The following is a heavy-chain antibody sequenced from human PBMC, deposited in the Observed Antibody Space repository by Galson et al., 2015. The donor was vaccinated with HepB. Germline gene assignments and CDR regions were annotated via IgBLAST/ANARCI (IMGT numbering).Heavy chain of an antibody. CDR2: IYSGGDT. D-gene: IGHD4-17*01. CDR3: VRANDYSDEGHW. V-gene: IGHV3-53*01. CDR1: GFSVNNNY. J-gene: IGHJ4*02. Sequence: SLRLSCAASGFSVNNNYMTWVRQAPGRGLEWVSVIYSGGDTYYADSVKGRFTISRDNSKKTLYLLMNSLRAEDTAVYYCVRANDYSDEGHWWGQGTLVIVSS.